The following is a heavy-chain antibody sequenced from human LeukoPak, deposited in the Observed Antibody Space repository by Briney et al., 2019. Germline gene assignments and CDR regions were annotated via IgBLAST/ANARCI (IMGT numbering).Heavy chain of an antibody. CDR2: INSSGGRT. CDR3: APGGWDGENPPLDY. D-gene: IGHD3-16*01. Sequence: GGSLRLSCAASGFTFRSYAMSWVRQSPGKGLEWVSTINSSGGRTYYADSVKGRFTISRDNSRNTMYLQMNSLGADDTALYYCAPGGWDGENPPLDYWGQGTLVTVSS. CDR1: GFTFRSYA. V-gene: IGHV3-23*01. J-gene: IGHJ4*02.